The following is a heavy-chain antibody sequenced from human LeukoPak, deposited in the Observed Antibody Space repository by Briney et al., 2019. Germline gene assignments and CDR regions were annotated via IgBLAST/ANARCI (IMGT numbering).Heavy chain of an antibody. CDR3: ATLSSGWYFDY. Sequence: SETLSLTCTVPGGSISSSSYYWGWIRQPPGKGLEWIGSIYYSGGNTYYNPSLKSRVTISVDTSKNQFSLKLSSVTAADTAVYYCATLSSGWYFDYWGQGILVTVSS. CDR1: GGSISSSSYY. J-gene: IGHJ4*02. V-gene: IGHV4-39*07. CDR2: IYYSGGNT. D-gene: IGHD6-19*01.